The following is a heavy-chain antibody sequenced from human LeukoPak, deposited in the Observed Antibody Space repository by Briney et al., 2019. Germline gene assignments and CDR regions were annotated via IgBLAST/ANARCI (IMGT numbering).Heavy chain of an antibody. J-gene: IGHJ4*02. V-gene: IGHV3-73*01. CDR1: GFISSGSD. Sequence: PGGSPKLSCAASGFISSGSDMHWVRQASGKGLEWVGRIGIKANNYATAYAAALKGRFTISRDDSKNTAYLQMTSLTTEDTAVYYCTAYWNGHQWGQGTLVTVSS. CDR2: IGIKANNYAT. D-gene: IGHD2/OR15-2a*01. CDR3: TAYWNGHQ.